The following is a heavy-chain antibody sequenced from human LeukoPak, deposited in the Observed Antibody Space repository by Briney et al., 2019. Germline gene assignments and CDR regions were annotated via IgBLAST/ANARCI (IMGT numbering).Heavy chain of an antibody. J-gene: IGHJ4*02. Sequence: SETLSLTCTVSGGSISSSSYYWGWIRQPPGKGLGWIGSTYYSGSTYYNPSLKSRVTISVDTSKNQFSLKLSSVTAADTAVYYSARRWGLGATTSFDYCGQGTLVTVST. CDR1: GGSISSSSYY. CDR2: TYYSGST. D-gene: IGHD1-26*01. V-gene: IGHV4-39*01. CDR3: ARRWGLGATTSFDY.